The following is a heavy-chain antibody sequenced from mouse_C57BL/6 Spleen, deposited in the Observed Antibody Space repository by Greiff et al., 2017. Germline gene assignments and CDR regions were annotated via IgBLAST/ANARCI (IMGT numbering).Heavy chain of an antibody. J-gene: IGHJ2*01. CDR3: TSPHNGSSYSSYFDY. D-gene: IGHD1-1*01. CDR1: GFNIKDYY. V-gene: IGHV14-1*01. CDR2: IDPEDGDT. Sequence: EVHLVESGAELVRPGASVKLSCTASGFNIKDYYMHWVKQRPEQGLEWIGRIDPEDGDTEYAPKFQGKATMTEDTSSNTAYLQLSSLTSEDAAVYYCTSPHNGSSYSSYFDYWGQGTTLTVSS.